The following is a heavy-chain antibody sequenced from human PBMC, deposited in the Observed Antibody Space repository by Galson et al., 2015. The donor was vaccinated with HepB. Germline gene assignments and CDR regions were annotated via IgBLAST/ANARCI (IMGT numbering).Heavy chain of an antibody. CDR3: ATYYRRFEE. Sequence: SLRLSCAVSGFPFGSSWMGWVRQAPGKGLEWVANINNLGSEKFYVDSVKSRFTISRDNTKKTVYLEMNSLRPDDTAVYYCATYYRRFEEWGQGTLVTVSS. D-gene: IGHD3-10*01. J-gene: IGHJ4*02. CDR2: INNLGSEK. CDR1: GFPFGSSW. V-gene: IGHV3-7*01.